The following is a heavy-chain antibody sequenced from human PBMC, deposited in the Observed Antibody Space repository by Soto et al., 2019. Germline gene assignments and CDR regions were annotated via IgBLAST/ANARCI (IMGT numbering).Heavy chain of an antibody. V-gene: IGHV1-69*01. Sequence: QVQLVQSGAEVKKPGSSVKVSCKASGGTFRSYSINWVRQAPGQGLEGMGGIIPIFDITNYAQKFQGRVTITADESTSTAYMELSSLGSDDTAVYYCARPDEGGYSSNHHYYYALDVWGQGTTVTV. J-gene: IGHJ6*02. CDR2: IIPIFDIT. CDR1: GGTFRSYS. CDR3: ARPDEGGYSSNHHYYYALDV. D-gene: IGHD2-21*01.